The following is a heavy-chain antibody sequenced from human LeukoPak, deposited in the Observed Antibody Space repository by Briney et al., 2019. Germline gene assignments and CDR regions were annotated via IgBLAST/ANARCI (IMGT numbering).Heavy chain of an antibody. Sequence: GGSLRLSCTASGFKFDDYGMHWVRQAPGKGLEWVAFIRYDGSNKYYADSVKGRFTISRDNSKNTLYLQMNSLRAEDTAVYYCAKDGDYYGSGSYFDYWGQGTLVTVSS. D-gene: IGHD3-10*01. CDR2: IRYDGSNK. J-gene: IGHJ4*02. CDR3: AKDGDYYGSGSYFDY. V-gene: IGHV3-30*02. CDR1: GFKFDDYG.